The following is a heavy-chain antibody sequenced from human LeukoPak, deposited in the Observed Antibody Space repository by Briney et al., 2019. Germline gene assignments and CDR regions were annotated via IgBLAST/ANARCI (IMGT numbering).Heavy chain of an antibody. Sequence: GGSLRLSCAASGFTFSSYGMHWVRQAPGRGLEWVSFIRYDGSNEYYADSVKGRFTISRDNAKNSLHLQVNSLRAEDTAVYYCVRERFHGSGAPKFDFWGQGTLVTVSS. D-gene: IGHD3-10*01. CDR3: VRERFHGSGAPKFDF. CDR2: IRYDGSNE. J-gene: IGHJ4*02. V-gene: IGHV3-30*02. CDR1: GFTFSSYG.